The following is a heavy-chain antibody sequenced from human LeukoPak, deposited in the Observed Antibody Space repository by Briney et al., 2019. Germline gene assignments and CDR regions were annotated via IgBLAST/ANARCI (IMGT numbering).Heavy chain of an antibody. CDR1: GYTFTGYY. J-gene: IGHJ5*02. CDR2: INPNSGGT. CDR3: ARDVDIVATNWFDP. D-gene: IGHD5-12*01. V-gene: IGHV1-2*06. Sequence: APVKVSCKASGYTFTGYYMHWVRQAPGQGLEWMGRINPNSGGTNYAQKFQGRVTMTRDTSISTAYMELSRLRSDDTAVYYCARDVDIVATNWFDPWGQGTLVTVSS.